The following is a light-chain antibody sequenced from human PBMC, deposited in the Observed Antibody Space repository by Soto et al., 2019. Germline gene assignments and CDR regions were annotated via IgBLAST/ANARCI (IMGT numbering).Light chain of an antibody. CDR1: RSLSKS. J-gene: IGKJ4*02. Sequence: EIVLTQSPATLSLSPGERATRSCSASRSLSKSLVWYQQKPGQAPRLLIDGASNRATGIPARFSGSGSGTDFTLTISSLEPEDFAVYFCQQRSSWPLTFGGGTKVDIK. CDR3: QQRSSWPLT. CDR2: GAS. V-gene: IGKV3-11*01.